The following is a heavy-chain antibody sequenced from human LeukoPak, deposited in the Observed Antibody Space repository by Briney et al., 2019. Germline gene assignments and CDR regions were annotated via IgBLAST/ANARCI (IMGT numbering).Heavy chain of an antibody. CDR1: GFTFSSYS. CDR2: ISSSSSYI. J-gene: IGHJ6*02. Sequence: GGSLRLSCAASGFTFSSYSMNWVRQAPGKGLEWVSSISSSSSYIYYADSVKGRFTISRDNAKNSLYLQMNSLRAEDTAVYYCARDRDDYRIGFGYYYYGMDVWGQGTTVTVSS. V-gene: IGHV3-21*01. D-gene: IGHD4-11*01. CDR3: ARDRDDYRIGFGYYYYGMDV.